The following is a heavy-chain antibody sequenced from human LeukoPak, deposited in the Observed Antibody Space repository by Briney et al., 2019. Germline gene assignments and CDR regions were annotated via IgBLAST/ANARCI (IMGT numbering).Heavy chain of an antibody. CDR2: INWNGGNT. CDR1: GFTFDDYG. Sequence: GGSLRLSCAASGFTFDDYGMSWVRQAPGKGLEWVSGINWNGGNTGYADSVKGRFTISRDNVKNSLYLQMNSLRAEDTALYYCARAPGVRYYYYMDVWGKGTTVTVSS. CDR3: ARAPGVRYYYYMDV. D-gene: IGHD2-8*01. J-gene: IGHJ6*03. V-gene: IGHV3-20*04.